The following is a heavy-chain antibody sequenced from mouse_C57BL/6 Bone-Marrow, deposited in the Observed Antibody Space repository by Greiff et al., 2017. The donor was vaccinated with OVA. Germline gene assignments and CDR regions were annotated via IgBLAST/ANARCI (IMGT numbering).Heavy chain of an antibody. D-gene: IGHD2-2*01. J-gene: IGHJ3*01. Sequence: EVNLVESGGGLVKPGGSLKLSCAASGFTFSSYTMSWVRQTPEKRLEWVATISGGGGNTYYPDSVKGRFTISRDNAKNTLYLQMSSLRSEDTALYYCARRGWLPRFAYWGQGTLVTVSA. CDR3: ARRGWLPRFAY. CDR2: ISGGGGNT. V-gene: IGHV5-9*01. CDR1: GFTFSSYT.